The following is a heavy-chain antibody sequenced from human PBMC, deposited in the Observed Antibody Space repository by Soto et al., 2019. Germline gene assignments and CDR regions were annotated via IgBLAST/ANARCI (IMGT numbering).Heavy chain of an antibody. CDR1: GNTFTYRY. CDR2: ITPFSGDV. Sequence: QMQLVQSGAEVKRTGSTVTVSCKALGNTFTYRYLHWVRQAPGQALECMGWITPFSGDVHYAQKFQERVTITRDRSINTAYMRMSSLRPEDTAMYYCASGGAGSGPFTWELPDHWGQGTLVTVSS. D-gene: IGHD1-26*01. J-gene: IGHJ4*02. CDR3: ASGGAGSGPFTWELPDH. V-gene: IGHV1-45*02.